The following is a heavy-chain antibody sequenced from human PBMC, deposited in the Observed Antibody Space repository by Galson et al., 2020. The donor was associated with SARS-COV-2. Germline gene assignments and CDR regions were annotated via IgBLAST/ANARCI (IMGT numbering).Heavy chain of an antibody. D-gene: IGHD3-9*01. J-gene: IGHJ3*02. CDR3: ARTPTPKAYFDWLLSERGPDAFDI. CDR2: INPNSGGT. Sequence: ASVKVSCKASGYTFTGYYMHWVRQAPGQGLEWMGWINPNSGGTNYAQKFQGRVTMTRDTSISTAYMELSRLRSDDTAVYYCARTPTPKAYFDWLLSERGPDAFDIWGQGTMVTVSS. V-gene: IGHV1-2*02. CDR1: GYTFTGYY.